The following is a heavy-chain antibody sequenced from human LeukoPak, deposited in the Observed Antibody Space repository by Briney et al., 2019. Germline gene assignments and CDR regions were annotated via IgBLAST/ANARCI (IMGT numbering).Heavy chain of an antibody. CDR2: ISSSSSYI. D-gene: IGHD2-15*01. V-gene: IGHV3-21*01. Sequence: GSLRLSCTASGFTFSSYSMNWVRQAPGKGLEWVSSISSSSSYIYYADSVKGRFTISRDNAKNSLYLQMNSLRAEDTAVYYCASSKGGGNLGYWGQGTLVTVSS. J-gene: IGHJ4*02. CDR1: GFTFSSYS. CDR3: ASSKGGGNLGY.